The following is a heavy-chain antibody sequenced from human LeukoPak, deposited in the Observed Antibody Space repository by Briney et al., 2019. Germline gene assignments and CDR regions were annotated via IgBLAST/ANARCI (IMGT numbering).Heavy chain of an antibody. V-gene: IGHV4-59*01. CDR1: GGSISSYY. CDR3: ARVTSGIAVAEVDY. CDR2: IYYSGST. D-gene: IGHD6-19*01. Sequence: PSETLSLTCTVSGGSISSYYWSWIRQPPGKGLEWIGYIYYSGSTNYNPSLKSRVTISVDTSKNQFSLKLSSVTAADTAVYYCARVTSGIAVAEVDYWGQGTLVTVSS. J-gene: IGHJ4*02.